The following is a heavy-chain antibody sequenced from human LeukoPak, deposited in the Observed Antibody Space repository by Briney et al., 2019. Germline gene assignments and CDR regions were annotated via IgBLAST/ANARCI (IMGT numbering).Heavy chain of an antibody. V-gene: IGHV3-30*18. Sequence: PGRSLRLSCAASGFTSSSYGMHWVRQAPGKGLGWVAVISYDGSNKYYADSVKGRLTISRDNSKNTLYLQMNSLRAEDTAVYYCAKEAGSWYAVDYWGQGTLVTVSS. CDR2: ISYDGSNK. J-gene: IGHJ4*02. CDR3: AKEAGSWYAVDY. CDR1: GFTSSSYG. D-gene: IGHD6-13*01.